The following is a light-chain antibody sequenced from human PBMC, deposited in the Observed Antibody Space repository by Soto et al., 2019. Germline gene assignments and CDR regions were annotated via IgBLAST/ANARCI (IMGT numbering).Light chain of an antibody. CDR2: EVS. J-gene: IGLJ1*01. Sequence: QSVLTQPPSASGSHGQSVTISCTGTRSDVGGYNYVSWYQQHPGKAPKLMIYEVSKRPSGVPDRFSGSKSGTTASLAVSGLYAEDEADYFCSSYAGSNTVFGTEAQVTV. CDR1: RSDVGGYNY. V-gene: IGLV2-8*01. CDR3: SSYAGSNTV.